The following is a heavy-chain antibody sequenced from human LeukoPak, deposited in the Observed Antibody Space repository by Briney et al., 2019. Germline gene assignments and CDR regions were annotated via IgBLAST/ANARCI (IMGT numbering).Heavy chain of an antibody. CDR3: ARDLVVVPAAIGCFDY. V-gene: IGHV4-4*07. J-gene: IGHJ4*02. Sequence: SETLSLTCTVSGGSISSYYWSWIRQPAGKGLEWIGRIYTSGSTNYNPSLKSRVTMSVDTSKKQFSLKLSSVTAADTAVYYCARDLVVVPAAIGCFDYWGQGTLVTVSS. D-gene: IGHD2-2*01. CDR2: IYTSGST. CDR1: GGSISSYY.